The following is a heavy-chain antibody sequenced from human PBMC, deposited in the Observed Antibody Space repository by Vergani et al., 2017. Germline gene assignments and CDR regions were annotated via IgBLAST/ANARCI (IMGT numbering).Heavy chain of an antibody. D-gene: IGHD2-2*01. Sequence: EVQLVESGGGLVQPGRSLRLSCTASGFTFVDYAMHWVRQAPGKGLEWVSGISWNSVNIGYGDSVKGRFTISRDNAKNSLYLQMNSLRAEDTALYYCAKCDCSSSSCFSFFSDWGQGTLVTVSS. J-gene: IGHJ4*02. CDR1: GFTFVDYA. CDR3: AKCDCSSSSCFSFFSD. CDR2: ISWNSVNI. V-gene: IGHV3-9*01.